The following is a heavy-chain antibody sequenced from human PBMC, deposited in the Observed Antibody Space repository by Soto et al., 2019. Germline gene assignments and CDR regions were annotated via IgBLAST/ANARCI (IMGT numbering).Heavy chain of an antibody. J-gene: IGHJ6*02. CDR2: IIPIFGTA. CDR1: GGTFSSYA. V-gene: IGHV1-69*01. D-gene: IGHD2-15*01. CDR3: AREGAVVAATFHYYGMDV. Sequence: QVQLVQSGAEVKKPGSSVKVSCKASGGTFSSYAISWVRQAPGQGLEWMGGIIPIFGTANYAQKFQGRVTITADESTSTAYMELSSLRSEDTAVYYCAREGAVVAATFHYYGMDVLGQGTTVTVSS.